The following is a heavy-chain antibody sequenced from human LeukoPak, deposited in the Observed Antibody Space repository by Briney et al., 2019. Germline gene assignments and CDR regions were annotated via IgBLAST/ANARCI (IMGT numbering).Heavy chain of an antibody. V-gene: IGHV1-2*02. Sequence: GASVKVSCKASGYTFTGYYMYWVRQAPGQGLEWMGWINPNSGGTNYAQKFQGRVTMTRDTSISTAYMELSRLRSDDTAVYHCARGRMVYANSFDYWGQGTLVTVSS. J-gene: IGHJ4*02. CDR3: ARGRMVYANSFDY. CDR1: GYTFTGYY. D-gene: IGHD2-8*01. CDR2: INPNSGGT.